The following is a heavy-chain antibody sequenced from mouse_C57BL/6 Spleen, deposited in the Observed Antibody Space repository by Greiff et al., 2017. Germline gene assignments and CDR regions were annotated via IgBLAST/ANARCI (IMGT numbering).Heavy chain of an antibody. CDR3: IRGNYYAMDY. CDR1: GYTFTDYE. J-gene: IGHJ4*01. CDR2: IDPETGGT. V-gene: IGHV1-15*01. Sequence: QVQLQQSGAELVRPGASVTLSCKASGYTFTDYEMHWVKQTPVHGLEWIGAIDPETGGTAYNQKFKGKAILTADKSSSTAYMELRSLTSEDSAVYYCIRGNYYAMDYWGQGTSVTVSS. D-gene: IGHD2-1*01.